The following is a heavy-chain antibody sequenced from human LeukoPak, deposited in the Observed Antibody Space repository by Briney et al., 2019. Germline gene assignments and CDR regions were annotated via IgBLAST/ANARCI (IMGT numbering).Heavy chain of an antibody. J-gene: IGHJ4*02. D-gene: IGHD1-26*01. Sequence: ASVKVSCKASGYTFTSYAMNWVRQAPGQGLEWMGWFNTNTGNPTYAQGFTGRFVFSLDTSVSTAYLQISSLKAEDTAVYYCASLGATTYFDYWGQGTLVTVSS. CDR3: ASLGATTYFDY. V-gene: IGHV7-4-1*02. CDR2: FNTNTGNP. CDR1: GYTFTSYA.